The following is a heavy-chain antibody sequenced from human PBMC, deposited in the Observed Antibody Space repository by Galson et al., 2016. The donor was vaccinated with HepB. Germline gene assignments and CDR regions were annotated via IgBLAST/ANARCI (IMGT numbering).Heavy chain of an antibody. J-gene: IGHJ6*04. CDR1: GFTFSSYD. V-gene: IGHV3-21*01. D-gene: IGHD6-13*01. Sequence: SLRLSCAASGFTFSSYDMNWVRQAPGKGLEWVSSISSSGSYIYYADSMKGRFTISRDNSKNTLYLQMNSLRAEDTAVYYCATVGQQLVGTHYYYYGMDVWAKGPRSPSPQ. CDR3: ATVGQQLVGTHYYYYGMDV. CDR2: ISSSGSYI.